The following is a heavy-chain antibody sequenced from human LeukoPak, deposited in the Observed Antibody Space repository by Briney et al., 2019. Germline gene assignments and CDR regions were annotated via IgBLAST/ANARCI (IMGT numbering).Heavy chain of an antibody. CDR3: AKGPVRSSPYYFDY. CDR1: VFTFSNYA. V-gene: IGHV3-23*01. J-gene: IGHJ4*02. Sequence: GESLRLSCEASVFTFSNYAMTWVRQAPGKGLEWVSTILWSGGTTFYADSVKGRFTISRDNSKNTLYLQLNSLRAEDTAVYYCAKGPVRSSPYYFDYWGQGTLVTVSS. CDR2: ILWSGGTT. D-gene: IGHD6-6*01.